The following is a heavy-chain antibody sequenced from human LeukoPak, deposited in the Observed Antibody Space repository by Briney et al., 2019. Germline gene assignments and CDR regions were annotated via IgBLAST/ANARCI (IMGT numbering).Heavy chain of an antibody. V-gene: IGHV1-2*06. CDR1: GYTFTGYY. CDR2: INPNSGDT. CDR3: AREALTGTTHRSFDY. D-gene: IGHD1-7*01. J-gene: IGHJ4*02. Sequence: ASVKVSCKASGYTFTGYYMHWVRQAPGQGLEWMGRINPNSGDTNYAQKFQGRVTMTRDTSISTAYMELSRLRSDDTAVYYCAREALTGTTHRSFDYWGQGTLVTVSS.